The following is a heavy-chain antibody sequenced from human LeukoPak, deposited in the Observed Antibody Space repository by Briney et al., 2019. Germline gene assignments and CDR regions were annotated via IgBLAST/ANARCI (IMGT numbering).Heavy chain of an antibody. J-gene: IGHJ5*02. V-gene: IGHV4-4*07. D-gene: IGHD1-1*01. Sequence: SETLSLTCTVSGGSVTSYYWNWIRQPAGKGLEWVGRIYNTGSTWYNPSLKSRVSMSIDTSKNQFSLRLTSVTAADTAVYYCARDSIRVQTGTTPWGRGTLVTVSS. CDR3: ARDSIRVQTGTTP. CDR1: GGSVTSYY. CDR2: IYNTGST.